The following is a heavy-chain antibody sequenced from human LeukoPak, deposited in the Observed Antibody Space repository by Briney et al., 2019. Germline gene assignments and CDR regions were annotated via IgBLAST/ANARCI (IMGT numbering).Heavy chain of an antibody. V-gene: IGHV3-49*04. CDR2: IRSKAYGGTT. CDR1: VFTFGDYS. D-gene: IGHD4-17*01. CDR3: TRAYGDYEVDY. Sequence: GGSLRLSCTASVFTFGDYSMSWVRQAPGKGLEWVGFIRSKAYGGTTEYAASVKGRFTISRDDSNSIAYLQMNSLKTEDTAVYYCTRAYGDYEVDYWGQGTLVTVSS. J-gene: IGHJ4*02.